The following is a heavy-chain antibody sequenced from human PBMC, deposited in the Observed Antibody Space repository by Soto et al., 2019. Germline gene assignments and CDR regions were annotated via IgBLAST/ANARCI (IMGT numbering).Heavy chain of an antibody. Sequence: ASVKVSCKASGYTFTSYDINWVRQATGQGLEWMGWMNPNSGNTGYAQKFQGRVTMTRNTSISAAYMELSSLRSEDTVVYYCATGRNSITIFGVIIFQGWFDPWGQGTLVTVSS. D-gene: IGHD3-3*01. CDR1: GYTFTSYD. CDR3: ATGRNSITIFGVIIFQGWFDP. V-gene: IGHV1-8*01. J-gene: IGHJ5*02. CDR2: MNPNSGNT.